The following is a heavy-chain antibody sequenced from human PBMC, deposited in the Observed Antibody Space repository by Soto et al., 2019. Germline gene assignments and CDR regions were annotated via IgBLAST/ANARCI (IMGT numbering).Heavy chain of an antibody. Sequence: SETLSLTCTVSGGSISSYYWSWIRQPPGKGLEWIGYIYYSGSTNYNPSLKSRVTISVDTSKNQFSLKLSSVTAADTAVYYCAGGWYSSGWYYFDYWGQGTLVTVSS. CDR3: AGGWYSSGWYYFDY. J-gene: IGHJ4*02. V-gene: IGHV4-59*08. CDR1: GGSISSYY. CDR2: IYYSGST. D-gene: IGHD6-19*01.